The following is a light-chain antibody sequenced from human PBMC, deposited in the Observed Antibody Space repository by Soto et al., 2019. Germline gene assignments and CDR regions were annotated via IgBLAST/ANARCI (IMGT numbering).Light chain of an antibody. V-gene: IGLV4-69*01. Sequence: QLVLTQSHSASASLGASVKLTCTLSSGHSSYAIAWHQQQPGKGPRYLMKVYSAGSHSKGDGIPDRFSGSSSGAERYLTISSLQSEDEADYYCQTWAPGIRVFGGGTKMTVL. CDR2: VYSAGSH. CDR1: SGHSSYA. J-gene: IGLJ3*02. CDR3: QTWAPGIRV.